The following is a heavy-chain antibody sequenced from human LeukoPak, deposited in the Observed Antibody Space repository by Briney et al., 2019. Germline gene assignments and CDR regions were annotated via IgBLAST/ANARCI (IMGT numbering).Heavy chain of an antibody. Sequence: GGSLRLSCAASGFTFSSYGMHWVRQAPGKGLEWVAVISYDGSNKYYADSVKGRFTISRDNSKNTLYLQMNSLRAEDTAVYYCAKDPSHDYGDYGWFDPWGQGTLVTVSS. CDR3: AKDPSHDYGDYGWFDP. CDR1: GFTFSSYG. CDR2: ISYDGSNK. D-gene: IGHD4-17*01. V-gene: IGHV3-30*18. J-gene: IGHJ5*02.